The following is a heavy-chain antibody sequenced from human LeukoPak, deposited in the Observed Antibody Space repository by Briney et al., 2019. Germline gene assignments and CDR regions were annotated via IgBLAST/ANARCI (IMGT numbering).Heavy chain of an antibody. V-gene: IGHV1-18*04. J-gene: IGHJ4*02. CDR1: GYPFINYY. CDR3: ARGGDRLHGFDY. D-gene: IGHD3-16*01. Sequence: ASVKVSCKASGYPFINYYIHWVRQAPGQGLEWMGWISAYNGNTNYAQKLQGRVTMTTDTSTSTAYMELRSLRSDDTAVYYCARGGDRLHGFDYWGQGTLVTVSS. CDR2: ISAYNGNT.